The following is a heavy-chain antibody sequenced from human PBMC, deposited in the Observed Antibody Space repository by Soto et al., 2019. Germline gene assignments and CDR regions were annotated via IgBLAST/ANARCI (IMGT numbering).Heavy chain of an antibody. CDR3: VRGGSVVVVTAPFDY. CDR2: INPSGGGA. J-gene: IGHJ4*02. CDR1: GDTFTTYY. Sequence: QVQLVQYGAGVKKPGASVTVSCKASGDTFTTYYLHWVRQAPGQGLEWLGMINPSGGGATYAQKFRGILTMTRDTSTNTVHMELSSLISEDTAVYYCVRGGSVVVVTAPFDYWGQGTLVTVSS. V-gene: IGHV1-46*03. D-gene: IGHD2-21*02.